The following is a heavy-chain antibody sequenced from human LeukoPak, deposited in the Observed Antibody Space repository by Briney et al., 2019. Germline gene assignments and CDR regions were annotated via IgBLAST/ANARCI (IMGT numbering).Heavy chain of an antibody. D-gene: IGHD2-2*01. CDR3: ARVCSRCYGPKFDY. Sequence: ASVKVSCKASGYSFIGFYIHWVRQAPGQGLEWMGWINPNSGGTNYAQKFQGRVTMTRDTSISTAYMELSRLRSDDTAVYYCARVCSRCYGPKFDYWGQGTLVTVSS. CDR1: GYSFIGFY. J-gene: IGHJ4*02. CDR2: INPNSGGT. V-gene: IGHV1-2*02.